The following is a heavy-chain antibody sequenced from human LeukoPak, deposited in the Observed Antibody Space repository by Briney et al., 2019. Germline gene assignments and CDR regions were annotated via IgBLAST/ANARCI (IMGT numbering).Heavy chain of an antibody. CDR1: GYTFTGYY. D-gene: IGHD3-3*01. J-gene: IGHJ5*02. CDR2: INPNSGGT. V-gene: IGHV1-2*02. Sequence: ASVKVSCKASGYTFTGYYMHWVRQAPGQGLEWMGWINPNSGGTNYAQKFRGRVTMTRDTSISTAYMELSRVRSDDTAVYYCARGCGIFGVALKGFDPWGQGTLVTVSS. CDR3: ARGCGIFGVALKGFDP.